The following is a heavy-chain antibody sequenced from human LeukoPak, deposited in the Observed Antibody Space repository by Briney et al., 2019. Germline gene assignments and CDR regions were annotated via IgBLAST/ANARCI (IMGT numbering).Heavy chain of an antibody. V-gene: IGHV3-53*01. D-gene: IGHD3-22*01. CDR2: IYSGGST. J-gene: IGHJ4*02. CDR1: GFTFSSYS. Sequence: GGSLRLSCAASGFTFSSYSMNWVRQAPGKGLEWVSVIYSGGSTYYADSVKGRFTISRDNSKNTLYLQVNSLRAEDTAVYYCARVYYDSSGFFDYWGQGTLVTVSS. CDR3: ARVYYDSSGFFDY.